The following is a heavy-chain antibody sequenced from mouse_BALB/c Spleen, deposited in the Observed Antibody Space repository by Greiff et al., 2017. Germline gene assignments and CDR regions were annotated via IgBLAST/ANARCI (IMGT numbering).Heavy chain of an antibody. CDR2: IDPYYGGT. CDR3: ASTARATGYFDY. D-gene: IGHD3-1*01. Sequence: EVQLQQSGPELVKPGASVKMSCKASGYTFTSYVMHWVKQKPGQGLEWIGNIDPYYGGTSYNQKFKGKATLTVDKSSSTAYMQLKSLTSEDSAVYYCASTARATGYFDYWGQGTTLTVSS. V-gene: IGHV1-14*01. CDR1: GYTFTSYV. J-gene: IGHJ2*01.